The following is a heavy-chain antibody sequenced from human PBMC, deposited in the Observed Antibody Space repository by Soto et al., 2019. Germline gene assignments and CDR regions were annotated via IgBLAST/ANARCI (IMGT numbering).Heavy chain of an antibody. CDR3: AKYYHGDSYYHRLDV. CDR2: ISSSSDYA. Sequence: GGSLILSCAASGSSFSTYSMHWVCQAPGKGLEWVSLISSSSDYAYYADSVQGRFTVSRDNARSSVYLQMNSLTADDTAVYYCAKYYHGDSYYHRLDVWGQGSTLTVSS. V-gene: IGHV3-21*04. CDR1: GSSFSTYS. J-gene: IGHJ6*02. D-gene: IGHD2-21*01.